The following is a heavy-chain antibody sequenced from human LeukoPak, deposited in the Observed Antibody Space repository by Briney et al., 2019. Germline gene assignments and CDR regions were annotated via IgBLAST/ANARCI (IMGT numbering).Heavy chain of an antibody. D-gene: IGHD1-7*01. CDR2: IVVGSGNT. J-gene: IGHJ2*01. CDR1: GFTFTSSV. V-gene: IGHV1-58*01. CDR3: AAGPYKWNYVGYFDL. Sequence: ASVKVSCKASGFTFTSSVVQWVRQARGQRLEWIGWIVVGSGNTNYAQKFQERVTFTRDMSTSTASMELRSLRSEDTAVYYCAAGPYKWNYVGYFDLWGRGTLVTVSS.